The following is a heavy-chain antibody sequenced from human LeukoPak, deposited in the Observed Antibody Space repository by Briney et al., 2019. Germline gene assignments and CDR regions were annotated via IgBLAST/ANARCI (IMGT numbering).Heavy chain of an antibody. J-gene: IGHJ4*02. Sequence: ASVKVSCKASGYTFTSYAMNWVRQAPGQGLEWMGWINTNTGNPTYAQGFTGRCVFSLDTSVSTAYLQISSLKAEDTAVYYCARVSLWGDGYNSPGYFDYWGQGTLVTVSS. CDR2: INTNTGNP. CDR1: GYTFTSYA. CDR3: ARVSLWGDGYNSPGYFDY. D-gene: IGHD5-24*01. V-gene: IGHV7-4-1*02.